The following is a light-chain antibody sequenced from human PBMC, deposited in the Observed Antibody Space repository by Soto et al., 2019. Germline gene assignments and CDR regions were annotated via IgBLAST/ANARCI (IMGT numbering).Light chain of an antibody. CDR3: QQYGSSPPGT. CDR1: QSVSSK. J-gene: IGKJ1*01. CDR2: GAS. Sequence: EIVLTQSPGTLSLSPGETATLSCRASQSVSSKFAWYQQKPGQAPRLLIYGASSRATGIPDRFSGSGSGTDFTLTISGLESEDFAVYYCQQYGSSPPGTFGQGTKVEIK. V-gene: IGKV3-20*01.